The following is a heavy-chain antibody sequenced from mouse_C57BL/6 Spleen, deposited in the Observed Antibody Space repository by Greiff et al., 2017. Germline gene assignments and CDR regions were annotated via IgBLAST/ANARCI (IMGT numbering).Heavy chain of an antibody. Sequence: VKLVESGAELVKPGASVKISCKASGYTFTDYYINWVKQRPGQGLEWIGKIGPGSGSTYYNEKFKGNATLTADKSSSTAYMQLSSLTSEDSAVYFCATMMVTTDYYAMDYWGQGTSVTVSS. J-gene: IGHJ4*01. V-gene: IGHV1-77*01. CDR1: GYTFTDYY. D-gene: IGHD2-3*01. CDR3: ATMMVTTDYYAMDY. CDR2: IGPGSGST.